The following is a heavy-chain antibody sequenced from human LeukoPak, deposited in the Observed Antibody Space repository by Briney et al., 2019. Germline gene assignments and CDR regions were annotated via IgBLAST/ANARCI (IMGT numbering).Heavy chain of an antibody. CDR2: IHTSGST. Sequence: SETLSLTCTVSGGSITNYHWSWIRQPAGKGLEWIGLIHTSGSTNYNPPLKSRVTMSIDTPENQLSLTIRSVTAADTAVYYCARRDISSGWSFEYWGQGTLVTVSS. J-gene: IGHJ4*02. CDR3: ARRDISSGWSFEY. D-gene: IGHD6-19*01. CDR1: GGSITNYH. V-gene: IGHV4-4*07.